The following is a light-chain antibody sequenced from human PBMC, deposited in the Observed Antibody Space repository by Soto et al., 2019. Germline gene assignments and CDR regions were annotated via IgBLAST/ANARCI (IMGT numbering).Light chain of an antibody. CDR2: DAS. CDR3: QHYNNYPFT. Sequence: DIQMTQFPSTLSASIGDRVTITCRASQSISVWMAWYKQIPGKAPQLLIYDASNLQSGVPSRFSGAGSGTEFTLTVSSLQPDDSATYYCQHYNNYPFTFGPGTTVHIK. V-gene: IGKV1-5*01. J-gene: IGKJ3*01. CDR1: QSISVW.